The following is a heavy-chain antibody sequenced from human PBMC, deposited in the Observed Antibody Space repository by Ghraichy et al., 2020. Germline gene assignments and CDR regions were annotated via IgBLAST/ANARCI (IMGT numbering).Heavy chain of an antibody. J-gene: IGHJ5*02. V-gene: IGHV3-72*01. CDR3: ARGLHDYVWGSYRYYWFDP. CDR1: GFTFSDHY. Sequence: SCAASGFTFSDHYMDWVRQAPGKGLEWVGRTRNKANSYTTEYAASVKGRFTISRDDSKNSLYLQMNSLKTEDTAVYYCARGLHDYVWGSYRYYWFDPWGQGTLVTVSS. CDR2: TRNKANSYTT. D-gene: IGHD3-16*02.